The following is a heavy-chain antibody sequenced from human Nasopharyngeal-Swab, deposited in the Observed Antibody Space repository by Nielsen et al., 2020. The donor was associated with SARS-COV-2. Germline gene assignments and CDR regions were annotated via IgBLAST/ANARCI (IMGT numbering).Heavy chain of an antibody. CDR3: ARDGDWNFGF. CDR1: GFIFSSYW. D-gene: IGHD3/OR15-3a*01. J-gene: IGHJ4*02. Sequence: GESLKISCAGSGFIFSSYWMRWARQAPGKALEWVADMNQDGSEKRYVDSVQGQFTISRDNAKNSLYLQMNSLRAEDTAVYYCARDGDWNFGFWGQGTLVSVSS. V-gene: IGHV3-7*04. CDR2: MNQDGSEK.